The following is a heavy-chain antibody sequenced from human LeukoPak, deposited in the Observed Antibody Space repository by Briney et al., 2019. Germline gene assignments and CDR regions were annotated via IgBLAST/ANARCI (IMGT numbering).Heavy chain of an antibody. J-gene: IGHJ4*02. CDR3: ARHAGGSYASFDY. D-gene: IGHD1-26*01. Sequence: GEALRISCKGSGYSFTSYWISWVRQMPGKGLEWRGRIDPSDSYTHYIPSFQGHVTISAHKSISTAYLQWSSLKASDTAMYYCARHAGGSYASFDYWGQGTLVTV. CDR1: GYSFTSYW. V-gene: IGHV5-10-1*01. CDR2: IDPSDSYT.